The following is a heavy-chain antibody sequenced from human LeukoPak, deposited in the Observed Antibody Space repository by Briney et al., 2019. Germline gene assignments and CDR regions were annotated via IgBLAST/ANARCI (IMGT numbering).Heavy chain of an antibody. Sequence: GPSVKVSCKASGYTFTTYYIHWVRQAPGQGLEWMGIINPTGGSTTYAQKFQGRVTMTRDTSTSTVFMELNSLRSEDTAVYYCALYSSTWYWGQGTLVTVSS. CDR1: GYTFTTYY. J-gene: IGHJ4*02. CDR2: INPTGGST. CDR3: ALYSSTWY. V-gene: IGHV1-46*01. D-gene: IGHD6-13*01.